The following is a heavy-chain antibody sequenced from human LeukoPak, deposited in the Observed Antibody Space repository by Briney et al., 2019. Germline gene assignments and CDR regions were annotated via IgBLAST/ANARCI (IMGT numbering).Heavy chain of an antibody. CDR2: INNDGSST. J-gene: IGHJ4*02. D-gene: IGHD3-10*01. CDR3: ASTSASG. V-gene: IGHV3-74*01. CDR1: GFTFSSYW. Sequence: GGSLRLSCAVSGFTFSSYWMHWVRQAPGKGLEWVSRINNDGSSTVYADSVKGRFTISRDNAKNTLYLQMNSLRAEDTAVYYCASTSASGWGQGTLVTVSS.